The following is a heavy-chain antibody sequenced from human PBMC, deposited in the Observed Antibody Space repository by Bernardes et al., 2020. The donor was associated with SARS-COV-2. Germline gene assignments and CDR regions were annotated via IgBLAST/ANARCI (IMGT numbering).Heavy chain of an antibody. V-gene: IGHV3-33*08. Sequence: GGSLRLSCAASGFIFSRYWMSWVRQAPGKGLEWVAVIWHDGSREYYVDSVKGRFAISRDNSNNTLYLQMNNLRVEDTALYRCATEDGEWLESWGQGTLVTVSS. CDR2: IWHDGSRE. J-gene: IGHJ5*01. CDR1: GFIFSRYW. CDR3: ATEDGEWLES. D-gene: IGHD4-17*01.